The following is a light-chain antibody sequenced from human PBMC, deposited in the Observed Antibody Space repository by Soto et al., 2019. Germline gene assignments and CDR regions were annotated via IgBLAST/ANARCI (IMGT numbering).Light chain of an antibody. V-gene: IGKV3-20*01. Sequence: EIVLTQSPGTLSLSPAERATLSCRASQSVGSTYLAWYQQKPGQAPRLLIYGASSRATGIPDRFSGSGSGTDFTLTISRLEPEDFAVYYCQQYCTSPLTFGGGTKVEIK. J-gene: IGKJ4*01. CDR2: GAS. CDR1: QSVGSTY. CDR3: QQYCTSPLT.